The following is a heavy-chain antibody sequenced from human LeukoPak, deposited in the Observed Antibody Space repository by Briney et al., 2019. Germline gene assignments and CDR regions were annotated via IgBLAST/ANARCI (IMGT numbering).Heavy chain of an antibody. D-gene: IGHD1-26*01. CDR2: IYYSGSA. CDR3: ASSGYKFGGSYWWFDY. Sequence: SETLSLTCTVSGGSISGYYWSWIRQPPGKGLEWIGYIYYSGSASYNPSLKSRVTISVDTSKNQFSLKLSSVTAADTALYYCASSGYKFGGSYWWFDYWGQGTLVTVSS. CDR1: GGSISGYY. J-gene: IGHJ4*02. V-gene: IGHV4-59*12.